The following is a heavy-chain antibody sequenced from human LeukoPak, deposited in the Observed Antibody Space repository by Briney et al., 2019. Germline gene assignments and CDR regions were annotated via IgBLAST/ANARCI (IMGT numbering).Heavy chain of an antibody. CDR3: ARASMTTVTRGDFDY. CDR2: IYYSGRT. D-gene: IGHD4-17*01. Sequence: PSETLSLTCTVSGGSISSYYWSWIRQPPGKGLEWIGYIYYSGRTNYNPFLKSRVTISVDTSKNQFSLKLSSVTAADTAVYYCARASMTTVTRGDFDYWGQGTLVTVSS. V-gene: IGHV4-59*01. CDR1: GGSISSYY. J-gene: IGHJ4*02.